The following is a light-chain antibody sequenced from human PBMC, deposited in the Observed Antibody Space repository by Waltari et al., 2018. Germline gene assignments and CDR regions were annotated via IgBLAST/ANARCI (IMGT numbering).Light chain of an antibody. Sequence: QSALTQPASVSGSPGQSITISCTGTSSDVGGYNYVSWYHPHPAKAPKLMIYEVSYRPSGFSNRFSCSKSGNTASLTISGLQAEDEADYYCSSYTSSSTLYVFGTGTKVTVI. V-gene: IGLV2-14*01. CDR1: SSDVGGYNY. J-gene: IGLJ1*01. CDR3: SSYTSSSTLYV. CDR2: EVS.